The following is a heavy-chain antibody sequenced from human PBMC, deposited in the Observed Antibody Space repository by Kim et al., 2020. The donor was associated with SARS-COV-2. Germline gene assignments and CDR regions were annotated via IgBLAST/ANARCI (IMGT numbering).Heavy chain of an antibody. CDR3: ARSITGNTPGVY. Sequence: GGSLRLSCVVSGFIVSSNYMSWVRQAPGKGLEWLTVIYSGGNTYYADSVKGRFTISRDISKNTLYLQMNSLRADDTAVYFCARSITGNTPGVYWGQGSLV. CDR2: IYSGGNT. CDR1: GFIVSSNY. J-gene: IGHJ4*02. D-gene: IGHD1-7*01. V-gene: IGHV3-66*01.